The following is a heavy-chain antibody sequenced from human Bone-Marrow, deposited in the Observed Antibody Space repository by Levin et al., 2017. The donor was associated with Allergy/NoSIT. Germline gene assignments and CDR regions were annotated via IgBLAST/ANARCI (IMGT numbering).Heavy chain of an antibody. V-gene: IGHV4-59*01. Sequence: SQTLSLTCTVSGGSISSSYWSWIRQPPGKRLEWIAYIYSSGITDYNPSLKSRVTISVDTSKNQFSLKLTSVTAADTAVYYCARATLVAANLAFDSWGQGVLVTVSS. J-gene: IGHJ4*02. CDR2: IYSSGIT. CDR3: ARATLVAANLAFDS. CDR1: GGSISSSY. D-gene: IGHD2-15*01.